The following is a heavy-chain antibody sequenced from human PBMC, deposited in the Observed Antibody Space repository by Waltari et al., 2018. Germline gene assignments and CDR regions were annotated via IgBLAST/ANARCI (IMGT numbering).Heavy chain of an antibody. CDR3: ASLTGYSSSWYYFDY. J-gene: IGHJ4*02. D-gene: IGHD6-13*01. CDR2: INPNSGGT. V-gene: IGHV1-2*02. Sequence: QVQLVQSGAEVKKPGASVKVSCKASGYTFTGYYMHWVRQAPGQGLEGMGWINPNSGGTNYAQKFQGRVTMTRDTSISTAYMELSRLRSDDTAVYYCASLTGYSSSWYYFDYWGQGTLVTVSS. CDR1: GYTFTGYY.